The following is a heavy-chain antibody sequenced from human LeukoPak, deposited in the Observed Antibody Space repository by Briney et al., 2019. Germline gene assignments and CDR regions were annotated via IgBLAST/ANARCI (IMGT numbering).Heavy chain of an antibody. Sequence: GGSLRLSCAASGFTFSSYWMSWVRQAPGKGLEWVANIKQDGSEKYYVDSVKGRFTISRDNAKNSLYLQMNSLRDEDMAVYYCARVGVAVATDAFDIWGQGTMVTVSS. D-gene: IGHD6-19*01. V-gene: IGHV3-7*05. J-gene: IGHJ3*02. CDR1: GFTFSSYW. CDR2: IKQDGSEK. CDR3: ARVGVAVATDAFDI.